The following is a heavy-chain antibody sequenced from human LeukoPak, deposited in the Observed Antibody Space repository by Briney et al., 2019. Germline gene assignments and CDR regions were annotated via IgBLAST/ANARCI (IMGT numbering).Heavy chain of an antibody. CDR1: GGSFSGYY. CDR3: ARGSKQWLVPWPFDY. J-gene: IGHJ4*02. D-gene: IGHD6-19*01. Sequence: PSETLSLTCAVYGGSFSGYYWSWIRQPPGKGLEWIGEINHSGSTNYNPSLKSRVTISVDTSKNQFSLKLSSVTAADTAVYYCARGSKQWLVPWPFDYWGQGTLVTVSS. V-gene: IGHV4-34*01. CDR2: INHSGST.